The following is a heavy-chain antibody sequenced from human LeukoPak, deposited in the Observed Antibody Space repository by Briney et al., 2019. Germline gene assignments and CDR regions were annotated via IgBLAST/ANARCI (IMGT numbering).Heavy chain of an antibody. Sequence: PGGSLRLSCAASGFTFSSYWMHWVRQAPGKGLVWVSRINSDGSDTNSADSVKGRFTISRDNAKNTVYLQMNSLRAEDTAVYYCVRGLGSRYSYAYGVYWGQGTLVTVSS. CDR2: INSDGSDT. CDR3: VRGLGSRYSYAYGVY. D-gene: IGHD5-18*01. J-gene: IGHJ4*02. CDR1: GFTFSSYW. V-gene: IGHV3-74*01.